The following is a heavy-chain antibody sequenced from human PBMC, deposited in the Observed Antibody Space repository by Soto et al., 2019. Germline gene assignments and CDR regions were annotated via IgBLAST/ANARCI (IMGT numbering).Heavy chain of an antibody. CDR2: ISGSGGST. CDR1: GFTFSSYA. D-gene: IGHD3-10*01. CDR3: AKDFQGGSGRQLTYDAFDI. Sequence: QLGGPLRLSCAASGFTFSSYAMSWVRQAPGKGLEWVSAISGSGGSTYYADSVKGRFTISRDNSKNTLYLQMNSLRAEDTAVYYCAKDFQGGSGRQLTYDAFDIWGQGTMVTVSS. J-gene: IGHJ3*02. V-gene: IGHV3-23*01.